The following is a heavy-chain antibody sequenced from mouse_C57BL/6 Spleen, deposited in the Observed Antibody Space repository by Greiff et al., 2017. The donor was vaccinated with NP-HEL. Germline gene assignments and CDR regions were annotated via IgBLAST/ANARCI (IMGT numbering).Heavy chain of an antibody. V-gene: IGHV1-64*01. CDR3: ARWDYYGNYEGFDY. CDR1: GYTFTSYW. J-gene: IGHJ2*01. CDR2: IHPNSGST. D-gene: IGHD2-1*01. Sequence: QVQLQQPGAELVKPGASVKLSCKASGYTFTSYWMHWVKQRPGQGLEWIGMIHPNSGSTNYNEKFKSKATLTVDKSSSTAYMQLSSLTSEDSAVYYCARWDYYGNYEGFDYWGQGTTLTVSS.